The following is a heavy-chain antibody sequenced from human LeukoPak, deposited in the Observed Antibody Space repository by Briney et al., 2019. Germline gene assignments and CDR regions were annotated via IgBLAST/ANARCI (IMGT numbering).Heavy chain of an antibody. Sequence: SETLSLTCTVSGGSISSGSYYWSWIRQPAGKGLEWIGRIYTSGSTNYNPSLKSRVTISVDRSKNQFSLKLSSVTAADTAVYYCARASNLGYCSSTSCPNGTPVGAFDIWGQGTMVTVSS. CDR3: ARASNLGYCSSTSCPNGTPVGAFDI. CDR1: GGSISSGSYY. V-gene: IGHV4-61*02. J-gene: IGHJ3*02. D-gene: IGHD2-2*01. CDR2: IYTSGST.